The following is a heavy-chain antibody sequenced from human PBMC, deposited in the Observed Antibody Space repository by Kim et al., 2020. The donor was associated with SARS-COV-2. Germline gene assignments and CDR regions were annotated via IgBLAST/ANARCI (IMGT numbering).Heavy chain of an antibody. CDR1: GFSLSHYG. CDR2: IKTDGSQT. J-gene: IGHJ1*01. D-gene: IGHD2-2*01. CDR3: ATDGQHASSWHYFHR. V-gene: IGHV3-33*05. Sequence: GGSLRLSCVASGFSLSHYGMHWVRQAPGKGLEWVAGIKTDGSQTHYADSVRGSLTISRDNSKNTLFLQIDRLRVEDTAIYYCATDGQHASSWHYFHRWGQGTLVIVSA.